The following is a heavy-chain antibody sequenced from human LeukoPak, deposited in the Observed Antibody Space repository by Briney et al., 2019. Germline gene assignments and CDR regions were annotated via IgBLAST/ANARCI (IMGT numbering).Heavy chain of an antibody. Sequence: ASVKVSCKASGYTFTSYGISWVRQAPGQGLEWMGGIIPIFGTANYAQKFQGRVTITADKSTSTAYMELSSLGSEDTAVYYCARDLMGYSSSWWGQGTLVTVSS. J-gene: IGHJ4*02. CDR3: ARDLMGYSSSW. CDR2: IIPIFGTA. D-gene: IGHD6-13*01. CDR1: GYTFTSYG. V-gene: IGHV1-69*06.